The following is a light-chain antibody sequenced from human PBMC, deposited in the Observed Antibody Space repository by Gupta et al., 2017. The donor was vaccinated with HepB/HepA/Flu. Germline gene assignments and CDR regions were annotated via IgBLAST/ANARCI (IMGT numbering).Light chain of an antibody. V-gene: IGKV3-20*01. CDR3: QHYGSSRTWT. J-gene: IGKJ1*01. CDR1: QVLSGNY. CDR2: GAA. Sequence: IVLTQSPGTLSLSPGERATLSCRASQVLSGNYLAWYQQQPGQDPRLLIYGAASRATGSPDRFSGSGAGTDFSITISKREPEDCAVYYCQHYGSSRTWTFGQGTKVEIK.